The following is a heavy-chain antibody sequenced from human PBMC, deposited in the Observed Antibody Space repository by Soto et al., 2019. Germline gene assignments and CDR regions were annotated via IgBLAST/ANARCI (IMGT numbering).Heavy chain of an antibody. CDR3: ASGLSGDKVDQ. CDR1: GGSFSGYY. CDR2: INHSGST. D-gene: IGHD2-21*01. J-gene: IGHJ4*02. Sequence: PSETLSLTCAVYGGSFSGYYLSWIRQPPGKGLEWIGEINHSGSTNYNPSLKSRVTISVDTSKSQFSLNLNSVTAADTAVYYCASGLSGDKVDQWGQGTLVTVSS. V-gene: IGHV4-34*01.